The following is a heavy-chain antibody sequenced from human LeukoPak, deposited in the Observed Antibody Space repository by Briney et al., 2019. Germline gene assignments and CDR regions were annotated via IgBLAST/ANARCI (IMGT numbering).Heavy chain of an antibody. D-gene: IGHD2-15*01. Sequence: PSETLSLTCTVSGGSISSSSYYWGWVRQPPGKGLEWIGSIYYSGSTYYNPSLKSRVTISVDTSKNQFSLKLSSVTAADTAVYYCARLDVVVEDNWFDPWGQGTLVTVSS. CDR1: GGSISSSSYY. CDR2: IYYSGST. V-gene: IGHV4-39*01. CDR3: ARLDVVVEDNWFDP. J-gene: IGHJ5*02.